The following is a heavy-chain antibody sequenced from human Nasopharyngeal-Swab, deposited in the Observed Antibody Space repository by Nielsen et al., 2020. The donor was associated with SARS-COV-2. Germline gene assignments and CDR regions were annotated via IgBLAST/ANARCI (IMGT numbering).Heavy chain of an antibody. CDR3: ARDTPYGDYGPFDY. CDR1: GYTFTSYA. D-gene: IGHD4-17*01. J-gene: IGHJ4*02. V-gene: IGHV7-4-1*02. Sequence: AAVKDSCKASGYTFTSYAMNWVRQAPGQGLEGRGWINTNTGNPTYAQGFTGRFVFSLDTSVSTAYLQISSLKAEDTAAYYCARDTPYGDYGPFDYWGQGTLVTVSS. CDR2: INTNTGNP.